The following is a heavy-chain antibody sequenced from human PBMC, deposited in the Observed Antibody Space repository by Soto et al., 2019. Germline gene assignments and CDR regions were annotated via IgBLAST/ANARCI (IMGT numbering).Heavy chain of an antibody. CDR3: AKKSLVADNFDY. CDR1: GFTFSSYA. J-gene: IGHJ4*02. Sequence: EVQLLESGGGLVQPGGSLRLSCAASGFTFSSYAMSWVRQAPGKGLEWVSAISGSGGSTYYAASVKGRFTISRDNSKNTLYLQMNSLRAEDTAVYYCAKKSLVADNFDYWGQGTLVTVSS. CDR2: ISGSGGST. V-gene: IGHV3-23*01. D-gene: IGHD2-8*02.